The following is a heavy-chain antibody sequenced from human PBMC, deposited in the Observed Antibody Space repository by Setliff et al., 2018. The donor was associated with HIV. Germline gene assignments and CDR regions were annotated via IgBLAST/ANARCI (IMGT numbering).Heavy chain of an antibody. J-gene: IGHJ6*03. V-gene: IGHV4-61*09. D-gene: IGHD2-21*01. Sequence: LSLTCTVSGDSISSGSYYWSWIRQPAGKGLEWIGHVYTSGSTDYNPSLNSRLTISIDTSRNQFSLRLNSVTAADTAVYFCARVGLAYSGDMDVWGKGTTVTVSS. CDR3: ARVGLAYSGDMDV. CDR2: VYTSGST. CDR1: GDSISSGSYY.